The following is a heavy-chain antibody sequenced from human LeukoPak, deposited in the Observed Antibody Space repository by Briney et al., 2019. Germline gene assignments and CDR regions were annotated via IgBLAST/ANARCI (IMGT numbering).Heavy chain of an antibody. V-gene: IGHV1-3*01. CDR2: INAGNGNT. CDR1: GYTFTSYA. D-gene: IGHD2-15*01. CDR3: ARLVVVAATIYFDY. J-gene: IGHJ4*02. Sequence: ASVKVSCKASGYTFTSYAMHWVRQAPGQRLEWMGWINAGNGNTKYSQKFQGRVTITRDTSASTAYMELSSLRSEDTAVYYCARLVVVAATIYFDYWGQGTLVTVSS.